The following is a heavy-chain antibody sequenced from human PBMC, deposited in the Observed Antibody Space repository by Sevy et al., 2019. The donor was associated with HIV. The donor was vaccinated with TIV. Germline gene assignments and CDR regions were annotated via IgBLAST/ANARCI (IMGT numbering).Heavy chain of an antibody. CDR3: AKSPMARGLGAYCGGDCPGSFDY. CDR2: ISGSGGST. CDR1: GFTFSSYA. D-gene: IGHD2-21*01. V-gene: IGHV3-23*01. Sequence: GGSLRLSCAASGFTFSSYAMSWVRQAPGKGLEWVSAISGSGGSTYYADSVKGRFTISRDNSKNTLYLQMNGLRAEDTAVYYCAKSPMARGLGAYCGGDCPGSFDYWGQRTLVTVSS. J-gene: IGHJ4*02.